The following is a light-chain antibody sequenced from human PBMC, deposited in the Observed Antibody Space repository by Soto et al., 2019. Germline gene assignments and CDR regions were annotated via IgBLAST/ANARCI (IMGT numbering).Light chain of an antibody. J-gene: IGLJ3*02. CDR1: SSDVGGYNY. Sequence: QSALTQPPSASGSPGQSVTISCTGTSSDVGGYNYVSWYQQYPVRAPKLMIYEVTKRPSGVPDRLSGSKSGNTASLTVSGLQAEDEADYCGSSHAASNNFYFVFGGGTTVTVL. CDR3: SSHAASNNFYFV. V-gene: IGLV2-8*01. CDR2: EVT.